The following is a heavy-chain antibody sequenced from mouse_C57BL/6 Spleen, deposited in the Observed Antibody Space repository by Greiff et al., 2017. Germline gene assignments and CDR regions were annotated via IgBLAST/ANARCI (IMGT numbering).Heavy chain of an antibody. CDR3: AREVNHAMDY. V-gene: IGHV1-82*01. CDR2: IYPGDGDT. D-gene: IGHD2-2*01. J-gene: IGHJ4*01. Sequence: VKLQESGPELVKPGASVKISCKASGYAFSSSWMNWVKQRPGKGLEWIGRIYPGDGDTNYNGKFKGKATLTADKSSSTAYMQLSSLTSEDSAVYFCAREVNHAMDYWGQGTSVTVSS. CDR1: GYAFSSSW.